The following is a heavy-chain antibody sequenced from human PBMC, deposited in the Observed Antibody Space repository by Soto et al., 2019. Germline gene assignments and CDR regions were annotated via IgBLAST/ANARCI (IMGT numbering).Heavy chain of an antibody. CDR2: ISGSGGST. CDR3: AKQGYYYDSSGYYYFDY. Sequence: GGSLRLSCAASGFTFSSYAMSWVRQAPGKGLEWVSAISGSGGSTYYADSVKGRFTISRDNSKNTLYLQMNNLRAEDTAVYYCAKQGYYYDSSGYYYFDYWGQGTLVTVSS. J-gene: IGHJ4*02. D-gene: IGHD3-22*01. V-gene: IGHV3-23*01. CDR1: GFTFSSYA.